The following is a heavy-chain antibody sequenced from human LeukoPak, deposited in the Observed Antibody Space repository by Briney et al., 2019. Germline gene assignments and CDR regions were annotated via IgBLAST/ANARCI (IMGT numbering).Heavy chain of an antibody. V-gene: IGHV3-33*01. CDR3: ARDPQHSMIVVAMLDY. Sequence: PGGSLRLSCAASGFTFSSYGMHWVRQAPGKGLEWVAVIWYDGSNKYYADSVKGRFTISRDNSKNTLYLQMNSLRAEDTAVYYCARDPQHSMIVVAMLDYWGQGTLVTVSS. J-gene: IGHJ4*02. D-gene: IGHD3-22*01. CDR2: IWYDGSNK. CDR1: GFTFSSYG.